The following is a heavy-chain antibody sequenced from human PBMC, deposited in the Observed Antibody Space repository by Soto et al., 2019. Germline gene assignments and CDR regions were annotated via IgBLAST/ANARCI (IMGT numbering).Heavy chain of an antibody. J-gene: IGHJ4*02. CDR1: GFTFSGHW. CDR2: IKQDGSEK. Sequence: GGPLRLSCAASGFTFSGHWMNWVRQAPGKGLEWVANIKQDGSEKYYVDSVKGRFTISRDNAKNSLYLQMNSLRAEDTAVYYCARDRPTYCSGGTCYSGYYFDYWGQGTLVTVSS. D-gene: IGHD2-15*01. CDR3: ARDRPTYCSGGTCYSGYYFDY. V-gene: IGHV3-7*05.